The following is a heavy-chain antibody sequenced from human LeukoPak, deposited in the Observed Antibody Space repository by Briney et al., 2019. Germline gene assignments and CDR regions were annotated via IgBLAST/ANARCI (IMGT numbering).Heavy chain of an antibody. CDR3: ARDLEVTIFGMVNNNWFDR. CDR1: GYTFTSYG. V-gene: IGHV1-18*01. J-gene: IGHJ5*01. Sequence: GASVKVSCKASGYTFTSYGISWVRQAPGQGLEWMGWISAYNGNTNYAQKLQGRVTMTTDTSTSTAYMELRKLRSYDTAVYFCARDLEVTIFGMVNNNWFDRWGQGTLVTVSS. D-gene: IGHD3-3*01. CDR2: ISAYNGNT.